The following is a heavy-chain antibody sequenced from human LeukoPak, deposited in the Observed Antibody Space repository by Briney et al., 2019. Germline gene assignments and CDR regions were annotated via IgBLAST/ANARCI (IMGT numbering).Heavy chain of an antibody. CDR1: GFTFRSYW. J-gene: IGHJ4*02. CDR3: AREYFYGSGSYCNGY. D-gene: IGHD3-10*01. Sequence: GGSLRLSCAASGFTFRSYWMTWVRQAPGKGLEWVANIKQDGNEKYYVDSVKGRFTISRDNAKNSLYLQMNSLRAEDTAVYYCAREYFYGSGSYCNGYWGQGALVTVSS. V-gene: IGHV3-7*04. CDR2: IKQDGNEK.